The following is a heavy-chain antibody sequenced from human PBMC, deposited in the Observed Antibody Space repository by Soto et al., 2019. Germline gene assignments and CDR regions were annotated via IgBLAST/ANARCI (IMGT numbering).Heavy chain of an antibody. D-gene: IGHD3-22*01. CDR3: AKDGPDYYYYDSSGYHPFDY. CDR2: ISGSGGST. Sequence: PGGSLRLSCAASGFTFSSYAMSRFRQAPGKGLEWVSAISGSGGSTYYADSVKGRFTISRDNSKNTLYLQMNSLRAEDTAVYYCAKDGPDYYYYDSSGYHPFDYWGQGTLVTVSS. CDR1: GFTFSSYA. J-gene: IGHJ4*02. V-gene: IGHV3-23*01.